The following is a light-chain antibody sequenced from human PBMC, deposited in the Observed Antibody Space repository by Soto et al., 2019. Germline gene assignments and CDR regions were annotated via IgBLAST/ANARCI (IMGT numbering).Light chain of an antibody. CDR1: QGVNSNY. Sequence: EIVLTQSPGTLSLSPGERATLSCRASQGVNSNYLAWYQQKPGQSPRVLLYGTSSRATGIPDRFSGSGSGTDFTLTISRLEPEDFAVYYCQQYDISFRTFGQGTKVEIK. J-gene: IGKJ1*01. CDR2: GTS. V-gene: IGKV3-20*01. CDR3: QQYDISFRT.